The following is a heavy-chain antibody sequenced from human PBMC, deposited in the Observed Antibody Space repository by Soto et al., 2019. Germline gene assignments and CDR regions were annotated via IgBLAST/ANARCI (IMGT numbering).Heavy chain of an antibody. CDR2: ISSSTTYI. V-gene: IGHV3-21*01. J-gene: IGHJ4*02. CDR3: AIPFYSMATKTAFFYY. Sequence: GGSLRLSCAASGFTFSDYAMTCVRQAPGAGLEWVASISSSTTYIYYADSVKGRFTISRDNAKNSLYLQMNNLRAEDTAVYYCAIPFYSMATKTAFFYYCAQRISVTVSA. D-gene: IGHD5-12*01. CDR1: GFTFSDYA.